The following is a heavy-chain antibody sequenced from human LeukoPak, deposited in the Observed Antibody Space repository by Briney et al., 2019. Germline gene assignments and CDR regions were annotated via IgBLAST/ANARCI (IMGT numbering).Heavy chain of an antibody. Sequence: ASVKVSCKASGYTFTSYDINWVRQAAGQGLEWMGRMNPNSGNTGYAQKFQGRVTMTRNTSISTAYMELSSLRSEDTAVYYCARGGGVYSSSSFGFYWGQGTLVTVSS. V-gene: IGHV1-8*01. D-gene: IGHD6-6*01. CDR3: ARGGGVYSSSSFGFY. J-gene: IGHJ4*02. CDR1: GYTFTSYD. CDR2: MNPNSGNT.